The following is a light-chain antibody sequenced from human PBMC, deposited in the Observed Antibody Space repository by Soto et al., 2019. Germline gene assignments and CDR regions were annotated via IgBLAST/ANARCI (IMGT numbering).Light chain of an antibody. V-gene: IGKV1-5*01. CDR3: QQYSDFYS. Sequence: DIQMTQSPSTLSASVGDRVTVTCRASQSFSTWLAWYQQKPGKAPKLLIYDASTLERGVPSRFSGSGSGTDFTLTISNLQPDDFATYYCQQYSDFYSFGQGTKLEIK. J-gene: IGKJ2*01. CDR2: DAS. CDR1: QSFSTW.